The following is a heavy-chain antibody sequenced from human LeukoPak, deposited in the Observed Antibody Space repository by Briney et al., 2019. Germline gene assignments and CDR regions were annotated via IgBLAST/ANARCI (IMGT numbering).Heavy chain of an antibody. Sequence: ASVKVSCKASGYTFTGYYMHWVRQAPGQGLECMGWINPNSGGTNYAQKFQGRVTMTRDTSISTAYMELSRLRSDDTAVYYCARGLPYCSGGSCYYGWFDPWGQGTLVTVSS. CDR2: INPNSGGT. D-gene: IGHD2-15*01. V-gene: IGHV1-2*02. J-gene: IGHJ5*02. CDR3: ARGLPYCSGGSCYYGWFDP. CDR1: GYTFTGYY.